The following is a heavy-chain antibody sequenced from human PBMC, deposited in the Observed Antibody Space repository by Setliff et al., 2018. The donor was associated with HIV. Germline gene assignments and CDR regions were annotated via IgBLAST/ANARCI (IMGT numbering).Heavy chain of an antibody. CDR3: ARHANYDFWSGYWGYYFDY. D-gene: IGHD3-3*01. CDR1: GGSISSFY. J-gene: IGHJ4*02. V-gene: IGHV4-4*09. Sequence: PSETLSLTCTVSGGSISSFYWGWIRQPPGKGLEWIGYIYTSGSTNYNPSLQRRVTMSIDTSKKQVSLKLSSVTAADTAVYYCARHANYDFWSGYWGYYFDYWGQGTLVTVSS. CDR2: IYTSGST.